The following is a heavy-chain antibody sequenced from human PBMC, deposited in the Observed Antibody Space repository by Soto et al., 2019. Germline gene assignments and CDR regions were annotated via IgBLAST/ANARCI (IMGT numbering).Heavy chain of an antibody. V-gene: IGHV3-23*01. CDR1: GFTFSSYA. CDR3: AKGPYYDFWSGYGGVDP. Sequence: GGSLRLSCAASGFTFSSYAMSWVRQAPGKGLEWVSAISGSGGSTYYADSVKGRFTISRDNSKNTLYLQMNSLRAEDTAVYYCAKGPYYDFWSGYGGVDPWGQGTLVTVSS. CDR2: ISGSGGST. J-gene: IGHJ5*02. D-gene: IGHD3-3*01.